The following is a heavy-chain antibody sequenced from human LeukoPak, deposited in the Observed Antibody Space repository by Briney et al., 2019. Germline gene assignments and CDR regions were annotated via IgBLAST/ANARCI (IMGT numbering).Heavy chain of an antibody. Sequence: SESLSLTCTVSGGSVSSGSSYWSWVRQPPGKGLGWIGYIYNSASTTYNSALKRRVTISVDTSKNQFTLKLSSVTAADTAVYYCARKPLISYFDLWGRGTLVTVSS. CDR1: GGSVSSGSSY. D-gene: IGHD3-16*01. CDR3: ARKPLISYFDL. V-gene: IGHV4-61*01. CDR2: IYNSAST. J-gene: IGHJ2*01.